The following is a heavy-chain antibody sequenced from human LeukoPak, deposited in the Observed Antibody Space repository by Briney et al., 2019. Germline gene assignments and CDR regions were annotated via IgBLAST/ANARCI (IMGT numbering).Heavy chain of an antibody. CDR1: GFTFSRYW. Sequence: PGGSLRLSCAASGFTFSRYWMHWVRQTPGKGLVWVSRINSDGSSTRYADSVKGRFTISRDNAKNTLDLQMSSLSAEDTAVYYCARVDCSGGSCYFDYWGQGTLVTVSS. V-gene: IGHV3-74*01. J-gene: IGHJ4*02. CDR3: ARVDCSGGSCYFDY. CDR2: INSDGSST. D-gene: IGHD2-15*01.